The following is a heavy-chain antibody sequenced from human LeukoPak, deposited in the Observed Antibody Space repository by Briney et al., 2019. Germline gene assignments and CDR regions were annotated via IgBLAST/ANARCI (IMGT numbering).Heavy chain of an antibody. CDR3: AKASWGTYAFDI. J-gene: IGHJ3*02. CDR2: IRLDGSDK. D-gene: IGHD3-16*01. V-gene: IGHV3-30*02. Sequence: GGSLRLSCAASGFTFSSYGMHWVRRAPGKGVEWVAFIRLDGSDKYYADSVRGQFTISRDNSKNTLYLQMNSLRADDTAVYYCAKASWGTYAFDIWGQGTMVTVSS. CDR1: GFTFSSYG.